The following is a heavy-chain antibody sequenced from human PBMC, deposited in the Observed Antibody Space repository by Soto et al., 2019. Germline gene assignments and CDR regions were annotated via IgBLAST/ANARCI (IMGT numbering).Heavy chain of an antibody. V-gene: IGHV5-10-1*01. CDR3: ARLSTGFCTKNTCHHYFGMDV. CDR1: GYTFSAFW. D-gene: IGHD2-8*01. CDR2: IDPRDSYS. J-gene: IGHJ6*02. Sequence: PGESVKISCQASGYTFSAFWITWVRQMPGKGLEWMATIDPRDSYSNYSLSFQGHVTISADKSIGSAYLHWSTLEASDTAIYYCARLSTGFCTKNTCHHYFGMDVWGQGTTVTVSS.